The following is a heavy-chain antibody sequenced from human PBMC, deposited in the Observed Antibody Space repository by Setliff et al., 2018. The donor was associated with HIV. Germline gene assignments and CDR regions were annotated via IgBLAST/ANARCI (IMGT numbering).Heavy chain of an antibody. Sequence: ASVKVSCKTSGYTFTDYSIHWVRQAPGQGLEWMGWINPNSGGTNFAQKVQGRITMTRDTSISTAYMELRRLRSDGTAVYYCAREKYDNSGRPPPTLKYWGPGTLVTVSS. J-gene: IGHJ4*02. CDR3: AREKYDNSGRPPPTLKY. D-gene: IGHD3-22*01. CDR2: INPNSGGT. V-gene: IGHV1-2*02. CDR1: GYTFTDYS.